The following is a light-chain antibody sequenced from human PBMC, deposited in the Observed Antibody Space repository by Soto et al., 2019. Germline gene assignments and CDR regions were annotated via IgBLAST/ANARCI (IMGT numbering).Light chain of an antibody. Sequence: QLTQSPSSLSASVGDRVIITCRASQSVSRSLKWYQQKPGQPPKLLLYAASTLHSGVPSRFSGSGSGTEFTLTISSLQPEDFATYYCQQNAITPPWTFGQGTKVDIK. CDR3: QQNAITPPWT. V-gene: IGKV1-39*01. CDR2: AAS. J-gene: IGKJ1*01. CDR1: QSVSRS.